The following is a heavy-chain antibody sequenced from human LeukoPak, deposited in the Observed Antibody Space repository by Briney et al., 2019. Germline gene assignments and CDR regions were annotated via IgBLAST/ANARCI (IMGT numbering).Heavy chain of an antibody. V-gene: IGHV1-3*01. Sequence: ASVKVSCKASGYTFTSYAMHWVRQAPGQRLEWMGWINAGNGNTKYSQKFQGRVTITADESTSTAYMELSSLRSEDTAVYYCAREIQLWGESYFDYWGQGTLVTVSS. CDR2: INAGNGNT. D-gene: IGHD5-18*01. J-gene: IGHJ4*02. CDR1: GYTFTSYA. CDR3: AREIQLWGESYFDY.